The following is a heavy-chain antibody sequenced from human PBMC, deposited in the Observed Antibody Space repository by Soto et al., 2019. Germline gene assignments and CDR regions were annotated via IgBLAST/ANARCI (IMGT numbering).Heavy chain of an antibody. CDR3: GREQNSGYYRTADY. CDR2: ISYDGSRT. D-gene: IGHD3-22*01. Sequence: QVQVVESGGGVVQPGRSLRLSCAASGFTLSTYAMHWVGQAPGKGLEWLAVISYDGSRTPYARSMEGRFTISRDTSKNTLYLQMNRLRPEDTAVYFCGREQNSGYYRTADYWGQGTLVTVSS. J-gene: IGHJ4*02. V-gene: IGHV3-30-3*01. CDR1: GFTLSTYA.